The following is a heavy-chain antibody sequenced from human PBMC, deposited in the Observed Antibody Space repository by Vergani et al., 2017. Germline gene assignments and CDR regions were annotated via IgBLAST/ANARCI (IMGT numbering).Heavy chain of an antibody. J-gene: IGHJ5*02. Sequence: QVQLQESGPGLVKPSETLSLTCTVSGGSISSYYWSWIRQPPGKGLEWIGYIYYSGSTNYNPSLKSRVTISVDTSKNQFSLKLSSGTAADTAVYYCAREYCSGGICYTNWFDPWGQGTLVTVSS. CDR1: GGSISSYY. D-gene: IGHD2-15*01. CDR3: AREYCSGGICYTNWFDP. CDR2: IYYSGST. V-gene: IGHV4-59*01.